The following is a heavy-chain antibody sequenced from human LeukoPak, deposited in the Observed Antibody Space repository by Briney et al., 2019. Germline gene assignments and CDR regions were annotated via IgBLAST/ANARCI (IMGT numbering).Heavy chain of an antibody. CDR1: GYTFTSYD. CDR2: MNPNSGNT. J-gene: IGHJ4*02. CDR3: ARDLPTYCGGDCYPSPYYFDY. V-gene: IGHV1-8*01. Sequence: GASVKVSCKASGYTFTSYDINWVRQATGQGLEWMGWMNPNSGNTGYAQKFQGRVTMTRNTSISTAYMELSSLRSEDTAVYYCARDLPTYCGGDCYPSPYYFDYWGQGTLVTVSS. D-gene: IGHD2-21*02.